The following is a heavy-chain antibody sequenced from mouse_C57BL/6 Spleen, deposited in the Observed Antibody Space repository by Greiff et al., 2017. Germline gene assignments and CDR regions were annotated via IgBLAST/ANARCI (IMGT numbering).Heavy chain of an antibody. Sequence: KQSCKASGYTFTSYWMHWVKQRPGRGLEWIGRIDPNSGGTKYNEKFKSKATLTVDKPSSTAYMQLSILTSEDSAVYYCARLDYYGSSSYYAMDYWGQGTSVTVSS. J-gene: IGHJ4*01. V-gene: IGHV1-72*01. D-gene: IGHD1-1*01. CDR2: IDPNSGGT. CDR1: GYTFTSYW. CDR3: ARLDYYGSSSYYAMDY.